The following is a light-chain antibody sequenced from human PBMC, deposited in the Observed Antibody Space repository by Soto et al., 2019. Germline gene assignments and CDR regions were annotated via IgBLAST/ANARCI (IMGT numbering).Light chain of an antibody. Sequence: QSALTQPASVSESLGQSITISCTGTSNDIGYYNYVSWYQHHPGKAPKLMIDDVSNRPSGVSRRFSGSKSGNTASLTISGLRAEDEADYYCTSYTTSSTLVFGRGTKPTVL. CDR3: TSYTTSSTLV. J-gene: IGLJ3*02. V-gene: IGLV2-14*03. CDR2: DVS. CDR1: SNDIGYYNY.